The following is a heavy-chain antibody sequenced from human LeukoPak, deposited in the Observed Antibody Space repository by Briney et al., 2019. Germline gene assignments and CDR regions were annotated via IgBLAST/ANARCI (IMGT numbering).Heavy chain of an antibody. D-gene: IGHD2-2*01. Sequence: ASVKVSCKASGGTFSSYAISWVRQAPGQGLEWMGWINPNSGGTNYAQKFQGRVTMTRGTSISTAYMELSRLRSDDTAVYYCARDGDIVVVPAAMSYYYYGMDVWGQGTTVTVSS. V-gene: IGHV1-2*02. CDR1: GGTFSSYA. CDR3: ARDGDIVVVPAAMSYYYYGMDV. CDR2: INPNSGGT. J-gene: IGHJ6*02.